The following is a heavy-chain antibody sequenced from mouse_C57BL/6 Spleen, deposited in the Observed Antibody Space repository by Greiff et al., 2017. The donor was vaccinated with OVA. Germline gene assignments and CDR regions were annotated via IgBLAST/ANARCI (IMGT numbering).Heavy chain of an antibody. Sequence: QVQLKQSGAELVKPGASVKISCKASGYAFSSYWMNWVKQRPGKGLEWIGQIYPGDGDTNYNGKFKGKATLTADKSSSTAYMQLSSLTSEDSAVYFGARGDYGSQPPLDYWGQGTTVTVSS. CDR3: ARGDYGSQPPLDY. V-gene: IGHV1-80*01. D-gene: IGHD2-1*01. CDR2: IYPGDGDT. J-gene: IGHJ2*01. CDR1: GYAFSSYW.